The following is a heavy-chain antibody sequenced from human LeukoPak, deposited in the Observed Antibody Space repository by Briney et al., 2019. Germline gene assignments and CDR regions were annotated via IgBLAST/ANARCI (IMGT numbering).Heavy chain of an antibody. J-gene: IGHJ4*02. D-gene: IGHD3-3*01. CDR1: GYTFTSYA. V-gene: IGHV7-4-1*02. CDR2: INTNTGNP. CDR3: ARDYAIHYDFWSGYISSLDY. Sequence: VASVKVSCKASGYTFTSYAMNWVRQAPGQGLEWVGWINTNTGNPTYAQGFTGRFVFSLDTSVSTAYLQISSLKAEDTAVYYCARDYAIHYDFWSGYISSLDYWGQGTLVTVSS.